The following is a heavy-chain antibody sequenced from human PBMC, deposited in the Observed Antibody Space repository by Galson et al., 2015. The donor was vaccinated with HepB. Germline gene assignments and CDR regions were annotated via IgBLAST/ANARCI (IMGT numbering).Heavy chain of an antibody. V-gene: IGHV3-11*06. CDR1: GFTFSDYY. J-gene: IGHJ5*02. Sequence: SLRLSCAASGFTFSDYYMSWIRQAPGKGLEWVSYISSSSSYTNYADSVKGRFTISRDNAKNSLYLQMNSLRAEDTAVYYCARDLRYFDWHHWGQGTLVTVSS. CDR2: ISSSSSYT. D-gene: IGHD3-9*01. CDR3: ARDLRYFDWHH.